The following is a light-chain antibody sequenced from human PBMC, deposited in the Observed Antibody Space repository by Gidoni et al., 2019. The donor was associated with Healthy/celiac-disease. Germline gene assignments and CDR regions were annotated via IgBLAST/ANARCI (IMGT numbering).Light chain of an antibody. Sequence: DIVMTQSTATLSVSPGERATLPCRASQSVNSNLLWYQQKPGQAPRLLIYGASTSATGSPARFSGSGSGTEFTLTISSLQSEDVAVYYCQQYNNWPPYTFGQXTKLEIK. CDR1: QSVNSN. J-gene: IGKJ2*01. CDR2: GAS. V-gene: IGKV3-15*01. CDR3: QQYNNWPPYT.